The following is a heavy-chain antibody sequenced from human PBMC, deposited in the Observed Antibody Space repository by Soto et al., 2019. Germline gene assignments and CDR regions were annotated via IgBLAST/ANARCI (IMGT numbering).Heavy chain of an antibody. CDR1: GFTFSSYA. CDR2: ISGSGGST. V-gene: IGHV3-23*01. Sequence: PGGSLRLSCAASGFTFSSYAMSWVRQAPGKGLEWVSAISGSGGSTYYADSVKGRFTISRDNSKNTLYLQMNSLRAEDTAVYYCAKAGSGSSSWSIGFDPWGQGTLVTVSS. D-gene: IGHD6-13*01. J-gene: IGHJ5*02. CDR3: AKAGSGSSSWSIGFDP.